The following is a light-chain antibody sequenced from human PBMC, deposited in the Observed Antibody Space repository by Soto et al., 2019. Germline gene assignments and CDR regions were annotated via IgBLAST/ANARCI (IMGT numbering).Light chain of an antibody. J-gene: IGKJ1*01. CDR1: QSVSSN. CDR3: QQYNNWPRT. Sequence: EIVLTQSPGTLSLSPGERATLSCRASQSVSSNLAWYQQKPGQAPRLLMFGVSTRAAAIPARFNGSGSGTEFTLTISSLQSEDFAVYYCQQYNNWPRTFGQGTKVDI. CDR2: GVS. V-gene: IGKV3-15*01.